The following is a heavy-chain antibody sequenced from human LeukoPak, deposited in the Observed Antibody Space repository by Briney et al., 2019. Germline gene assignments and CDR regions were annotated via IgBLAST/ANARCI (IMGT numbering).Heavy chain of an antibody. Sequence: ASVKVSCKASGYTFTCYYMHWVRQAPGQGLEWMGWINPNSGGTNYAQKFQGRVTMTRDTSISTAYMELSRLRSDDTAVYYCARADIVATPGMDVWGQGTTVTVSS. CDR2: INPNSGGT. D-gene: IGHD5-12*01. J-gene: IGHJ6*02. V-gene: IGHV1-2*02. CDR1: GYTFTCYY. CDR3: ARADIVATPGMDV.